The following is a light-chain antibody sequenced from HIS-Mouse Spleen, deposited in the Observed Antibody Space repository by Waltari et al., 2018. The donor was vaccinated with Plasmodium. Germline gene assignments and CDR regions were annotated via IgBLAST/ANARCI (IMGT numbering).Light chain of an antibody. CDR1: QSVSSN. J-gene: IGKJ3*01. CDR3: QQYNNWSFT. CDR2: GAS. Sequence: EIVMTQSPATLSVSPGDRAPLSCRASQSVSSNLAWYQQKPGQAPRLLIYGASTRATGIPARFSGSGSGTDFTLTISSLQSEDFAVYYCQQYNNWSFTFGPGTKVDIK. V-gene: IGKV3-15*01.